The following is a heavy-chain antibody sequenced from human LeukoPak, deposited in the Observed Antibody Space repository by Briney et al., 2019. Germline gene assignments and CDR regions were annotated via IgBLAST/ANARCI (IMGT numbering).Heavy chain of an antibody. D-gene: IGHD5-18*01. CDR1: GFTFSRHG. J-gene: IGHJ4*02. V-gene: IGHV3-23*01. CDR3: AKDNSPPRRGYSYGSIDY. Sequence: PGGSLRLSCAASGFTFSRHGMYWVRQAPGKGLQWVSTIYTSGGTTYYADSVKGRFTISRDNAKNSLYLQMNSLRAEDTALYYCAKDNSPPRRGYSYGSIDYWGQGTLVTVSS. CDR2: IYTSGGTT.